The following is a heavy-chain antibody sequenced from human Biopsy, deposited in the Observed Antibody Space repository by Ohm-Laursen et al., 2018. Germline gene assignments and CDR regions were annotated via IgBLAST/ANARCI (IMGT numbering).Heavy chain of an antibody. D-gene: IGHD2-15*01. CDR3: AKTFHGSSFLYDY. CDR1: GFTFSSFA. Sequence: SLRLSCTASGFTFSSFAMTWVRQAPGKGLEWVSVLSGSGGTTYYADSVKGRFTISRDNSKNTLYLQMNSLTAEDTAVYYCAKTFHGSSFLYDYWGQGTLVTDSS. CDR2: LSGSGGTT. V-gene: IGHV3-23*01. J-gene: IGHJ4*02.